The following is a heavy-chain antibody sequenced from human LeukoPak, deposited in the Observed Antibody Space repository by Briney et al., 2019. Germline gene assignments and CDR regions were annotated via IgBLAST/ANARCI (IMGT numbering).Heavy chain of an antibody. CDR1: GFTFSSYS. Sequence: GGSLRLSCAASGFTFSSYSMNWDRQAPGQGLDWVSYISSDSGTIYYADSVKGRFTISRDNAQNLLYLQMNSLRADDTAVYYCAREGRLRPSHIDYWGQGTLVTVSS. CDR3: AREGRLRPSHIDY. CDR2: ISSDSGTI. V-gene: IGHV3-48*04. J-gene: IGHJ4*02. D-gene: IGHD2-15*01.